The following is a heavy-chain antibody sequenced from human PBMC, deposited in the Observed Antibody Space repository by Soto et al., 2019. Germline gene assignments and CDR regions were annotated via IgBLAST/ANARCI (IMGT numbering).Heavy chain of an antibody. J-gene: IGHJ6*02. CDR2: IYSSGTT. D-gene: IGHD3-16*01. Sequence: EVQLVESGGGLFQPGGSLRLSCTAYGFTVSGNYMTWVRQAPGKGLEWVSLIYSSGTTYYAESVKGRFTISRDSAKNVLYLQMNSLRAEDTAMYYCAKVPRGDYVWGSYPPLGLDVWGQGTTVTVSS. V-gene: IGHV3-53*01. CDR1: GFTVSGNY. CDR3: AKVPRGDYVWGSYPPLGLDV.